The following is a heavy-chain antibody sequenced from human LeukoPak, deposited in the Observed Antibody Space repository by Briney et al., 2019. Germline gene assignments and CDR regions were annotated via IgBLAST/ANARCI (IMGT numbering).Heavy chain of an antibody. Sequence: PGGSLRLSCAASGFTFSSYAMHWVRQAPGKGLEWVAIISFDGSDKYYADSVKGRFTISRDNSKNILYLQMNSLRAEDTAVYYCARAYYYDSSGYLVAFDIWGQGTMVTVSS. D-gene: IGHD3-22*01. CDR2: ISFDGSDK. CDR1: GFTFSSYA. V-gene: IGHV3-30*03. J-gene: IGHJ3*02. CDR3: ARAYYYDSSGYLVAFDI.